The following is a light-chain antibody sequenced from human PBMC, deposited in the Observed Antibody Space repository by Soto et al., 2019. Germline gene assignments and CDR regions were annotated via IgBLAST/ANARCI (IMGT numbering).Light chain of an antibody. CDR2: EVS. J-gene: IGLJ2*01. V-gene: IGLV2-8*01. Sequence: QSALPQPPSASGSPGQSVTISCTGTSSDVGAYNYVSWYQQHPGKAPKLMISEVSERPAGVPDRFSGSKSGNTASLTVSGLQAEDEAEYYCSSYAGSNSVIFGGGTKLTVL. CDR3: SSYAGSNSVI. CDR1: SSDVGAYNY.